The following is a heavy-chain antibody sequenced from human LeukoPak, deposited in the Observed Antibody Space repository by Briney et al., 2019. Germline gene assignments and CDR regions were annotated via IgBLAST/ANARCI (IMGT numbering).Heavy chain of an antibody. CDR3: ARSYGSADY. D-gene: IGHD3-10*01. J-gene: IGHJ4*02. CDR2: IYTSGST. V-gene: IGHV4-61*02. CDR1: GGSISSSSYY. Sequence: SETLSLTCTVSGGSISSSSYYWSWIRQPAGKGLEWIGRIYTSGSTNYNPSLKSRVTMSVDTSKNQLSLKLSSVTAADTAVYYCARSYGSADYWGQGTLVTVSS.